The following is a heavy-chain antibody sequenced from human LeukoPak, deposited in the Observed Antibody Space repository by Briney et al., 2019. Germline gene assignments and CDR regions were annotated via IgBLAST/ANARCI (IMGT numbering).Heavy chain of an antibody. CDR3: ARDRLYYYDSSGLYAFDI. D-gene: IGHD3-22*01. V-gene: IGHV1-46*01. CDR1: GYTFTSYY. J-gene: IGHJ3*02. CDR2: INPSGGST. Sequence: ASVKVSCKASGYTFTSYYMHWVRQAPGQGLEWMGIINPSGGSTSYAQKFQGRVTMTRDMFTSTVYMELSSLRSEDTAVYYCARDRLYYYDSSGLYAFDIWGQGIMVTVSS.